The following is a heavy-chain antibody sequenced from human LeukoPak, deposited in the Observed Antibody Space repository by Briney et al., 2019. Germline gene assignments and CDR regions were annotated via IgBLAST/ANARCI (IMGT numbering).Heavy chain of an antibody. CDR2: ISAYNGNT. CDR3: ARDLAARPRFDAFDI. Sequence: ASVKVSCEASGYTFTSYGISWVRQAPGQGLEWMGWISAYNGNTNYAQKLQGRVTMTTDTSTSTAYMELRSLRSDDTAVYYCARDLAARPRFDAFDIWGQGTMVTVSS. V-gene: IGHV1-18*01. CDR1: GYTFTSYG. J-gene: IGHJ3*02. D-gene: IGHD6-6*01.